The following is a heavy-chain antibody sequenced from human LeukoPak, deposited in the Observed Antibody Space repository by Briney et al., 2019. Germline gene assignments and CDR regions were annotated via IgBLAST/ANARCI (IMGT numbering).Heavy chain of an antibody. D-gene: IGHD6-19*01. CDR1: GSTFSDYY. V-gene: IGHV3-11*01. Sequence: GGSLRLSCAASGSTFSDYYMSWIREAPGKGLEWVSYISNSGSTIYYADSVKGRFTISRDNAKNSLYLQMNSLRAEDTAVYYCARDSSRRVESSHDYWGQGTLVTVSS. CDR2: ISNSGSTI. J-gene: IGHJ4*02. CDR3: ARDSSRRVESSHDY.